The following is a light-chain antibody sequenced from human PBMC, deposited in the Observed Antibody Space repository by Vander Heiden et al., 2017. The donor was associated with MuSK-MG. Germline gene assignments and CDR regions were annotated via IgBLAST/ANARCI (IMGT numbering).Light chain of an antibody. V-gene: IGLV2-14*01. CDR2: DVS. CDR1: SSAAGGDND. Sequence: SALTQPACVSGSPGQSITVSCTVTSSAAGGDNDVSWYQQHPANPNKLMIYDVSKRPAGVANRFSGSKAGNTASLTISGRQDEDDADYYCSSDTSSSSYVFGTGTKVTVL. J-gene: IGLJ1*01. CDR3: SSDTSSSSYV.